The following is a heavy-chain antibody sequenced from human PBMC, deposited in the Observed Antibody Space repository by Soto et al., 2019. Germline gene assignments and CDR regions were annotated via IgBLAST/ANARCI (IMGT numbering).Heavy chain of an antibody. J-gene: IGHJ3*02. V-gene: IGHV3-66*01. CDR3: AREQTDAFDI. Sequence: ESGGGLVQPGGSLRLSCAASGFTVSNYYMTWVRQAPGKGLEWVSVLYSGGTTNYADSVKGRFTISRDNSKNTGYLQMNSLRADDTAIYYCAREQTDAFDIWGQGTTVTVSS. CDR1: GFTVSNYY. CDR2: LYSGGTT.